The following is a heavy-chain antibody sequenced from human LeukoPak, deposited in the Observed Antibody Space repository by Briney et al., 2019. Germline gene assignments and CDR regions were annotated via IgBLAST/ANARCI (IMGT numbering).Heavy chain of an antibody. Sequence: PGGSLRLSCAASGFTFSSYAMSWVRQAPGKRLEWVSAISGSGGSTYYADSVKGRFTISRDNSKNTLYLQMNSLRAEDTAVYYCAKADSYYYDSSGLDYWGQGTLVTVSS. V-gene: IGHV3-23*01. CDR2: ISGSGGST. CDR3: AKADSYYYDSSGLDY. J-gene: IGHJ4*02. D-gene: IGHD3-22*01. CDR1: GFTFSSYA.